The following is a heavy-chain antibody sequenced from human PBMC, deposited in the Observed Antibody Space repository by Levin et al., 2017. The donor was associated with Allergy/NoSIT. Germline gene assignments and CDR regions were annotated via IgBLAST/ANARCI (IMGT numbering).Heavy chain of an antibody. D-gene: IGHD1-26*01. CDR1: GDSIRSTYW. CDR3: ARGGSYSWGR. V-gene: IGHV4-4*02. CDR2: IYHNGNA. Sequence: SQTLSLPCAVSGDSIRSTYWWSWVRQPPGKGLEWIGEIYHNGNANYNPSLTSRVTISVDKSENQFSLKLSSVTAADTAVYYCARGGSYSWGRWGQGTLVTVSS. J-gene: IGHJ4*02.